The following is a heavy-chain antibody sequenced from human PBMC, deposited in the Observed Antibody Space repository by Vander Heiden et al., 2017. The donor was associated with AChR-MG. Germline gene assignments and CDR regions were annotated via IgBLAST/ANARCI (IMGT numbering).Heavy chain of an antibody. CDR3: ARRRSGAFDI. V-gene: IGHV3-48*01. CDR1: GLTFSSYY. Sequence: EVQLVESGGGLGQPGGSLRLCWAASGLTFSSYYMNWVRQAPGKGLEWVSYISSSGTTIYYADSVKGRFTISRDNAKNSLYLQMNSLRAEDTAVYYCARRRSGAFDIWGQGTMVTVSS. J-gene: IGHJ3*02. CDR2: ISSSGTTI.